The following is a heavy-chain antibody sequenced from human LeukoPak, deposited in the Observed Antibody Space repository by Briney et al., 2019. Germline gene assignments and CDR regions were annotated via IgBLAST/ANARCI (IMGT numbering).Heavy chain of an antibody. J-gene: IGHJ4*02. V-gene: IGHV4-30-4*08. CDR1: GGSISSGDYY. CDR3: ARGATVTTSYDY. Sequence: PSQTLSLTCTVSGGSISSGDYYLSWIRQPPGKGLEWIGYIYYSGSTYYNPSLKSRVTISVDTSKNQFSLKLSSVTAADTAVYYCARGATVTTSYDYWGQGSLVTVSS. D-gene: IGHD4-17*01. CDR2: IYYSGST.